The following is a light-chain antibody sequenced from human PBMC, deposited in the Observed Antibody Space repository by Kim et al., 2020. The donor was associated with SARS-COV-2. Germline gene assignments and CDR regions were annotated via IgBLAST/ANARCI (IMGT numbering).Light chain of an antibody. CDR3: YSGADNNRV. CDR1: ILTKKY. V-gene: IGLV3-27*01. Sequence: VSQGQTARSTCSGDILTKKYARWFQQKPGQAPVLLIYKDSERPSGIPERFSASSSGTTVTLTISGAQAEDEADYYCYSGADNNRVFGGGTKLTVL. CDR2: KDS. J-gene: IGLJ3*02.